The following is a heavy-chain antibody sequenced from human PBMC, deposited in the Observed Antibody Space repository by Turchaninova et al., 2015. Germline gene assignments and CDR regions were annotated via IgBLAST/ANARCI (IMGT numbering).Heavy chain of an antibody. CDR2: IYHSGST. J-gene: IGHJ5*02. V-gene: IGHV4-38-2*01. D-gene: IGHD1-26*01. CDR1: GYSISSAYF. Sequence: QVQLQESGPRLVKPSETPSRTCPVPGYSISSAYFWGWIRLPPGRGLEWIGSIYHSGSTYNSPSLRNRVTRSLDTSKNQCSRKLTAVTAADTAVYYCARHSPSSGANWFDPWGQGTPVTVSS. CDR3: ARHSPSSGANWFDP.